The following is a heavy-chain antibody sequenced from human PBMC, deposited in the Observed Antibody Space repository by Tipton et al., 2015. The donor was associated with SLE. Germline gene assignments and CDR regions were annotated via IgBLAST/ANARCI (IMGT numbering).Heavy chain of an antibody. CDR2: INHSGST. CDR1: GGSFSGYY. J-gene: IGHJ4*02. D-gene: IGHD6-19*01. CDR3: ARGVAERLGLDF. V-gene: IGHV4-34*01. Sequence: TLSLTCAVYGGSFSGYYWSWIRQPPGKGLEWIGEINHSGSTNYNPSLKSRVTMSVDPSKMQFSLNLNSVTAADTALYFCARGVAERLGLDFWGQGSLVTVSS.